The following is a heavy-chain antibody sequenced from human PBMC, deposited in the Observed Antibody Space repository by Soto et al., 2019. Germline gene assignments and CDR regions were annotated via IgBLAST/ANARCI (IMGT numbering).Heavy chain of an antibody. CDR1: GRSISSYY. Sequence: SETLSLTCTVSGRSISSYYWSWIRQPPGKGLEWIGYIYYSGSTNYNPSLKSRVTISVDTSKNQFSLKLSSVTAADTAVYYCARDSYGDYTFDYWGQGTLVTVS. D-gene: IGHD4-17*01. V-gene: IGHV4-59*01. CDR3: ARDSYGDYTFDY. CDR2: IYYSGST. J-gene: IGHJ4*02.